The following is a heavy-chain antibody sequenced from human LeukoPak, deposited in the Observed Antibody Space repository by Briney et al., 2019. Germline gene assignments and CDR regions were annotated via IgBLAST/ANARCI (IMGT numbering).Heavy chain of an antibody. D-gene: IGHD3-22*01. V-gene: IGHV4-39*07. CDR1: GGSISSSSYY. CDR3: ATDSSGYYYKTWVRPNDAFDI. Sequence: PSETLSLTCTVSGGSISSSSYYWGWIRQPPGKGLEWIGSIYYSGSTYYNPSLKSRVTISVDTSKNQFSLKLRSVTAADTAVYYCATDSSGYYYKTWVRPNDAFDIWGQGTMVTVSS. CDR2: IYYSGST. J-gene: IGHJ3*02.